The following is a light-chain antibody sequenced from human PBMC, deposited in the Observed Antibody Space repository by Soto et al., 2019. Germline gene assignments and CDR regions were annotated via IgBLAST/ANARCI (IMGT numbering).Light chain of an antibody. CDR2: EVS. CDR3: SSHTSCSSYV. J-gene: IGLJ6*01. Sequence: QSALTQPASVSGSPGQSITISCTGTNSDVGYYNYVSWYQQHPGKAPKLMVFEVSKRPSGVPDRFSGTKSGNTASLTISGLQAEDEADYYCSSHTSCSSYVFGSGTKHTVL. CDR1: NSDVGYYNY. V-gene: IGLV2-14*01.